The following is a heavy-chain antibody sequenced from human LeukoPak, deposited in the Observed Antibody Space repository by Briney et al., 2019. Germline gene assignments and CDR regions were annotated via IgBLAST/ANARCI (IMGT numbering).Heavy chain of an antibody. D-gene: IGHD6-6*01. J-gene: IGHJ4*02. Sequence: SETLSLTCTASGGSISGYYWSWIRQPPGKGLEWIGHIYYTGSTSYNPSLKSRVTISVDTSKNQFSLKLSYVNAADTAVYYCARYISSGLDYWGQGTLVTVSS. V-gene: IGHV4-59*08. CDR2: IYYTGST. CDR3: ARYISSGLDY. CDR1: GGSISGYY.